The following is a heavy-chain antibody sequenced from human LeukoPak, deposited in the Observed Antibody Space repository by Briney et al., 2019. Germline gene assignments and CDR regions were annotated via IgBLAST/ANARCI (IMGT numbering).Heavy chain of an antibody. J-gene: IGHJ4*02. Sequence: GGSLRLSCAASGFTFSSYTMSWVRQAPGKGLEWVSTITTSDGNTYYADSVKGRFTVSRDNSKNTLFLQMSSLRAEDTAVYYCAKDGGLWVSAHWGDSWGRGTLVTVSS. CDR2: ITTSDGNT. V-gene: IGHV3-23*01. CDR3: AKDGGLWVSAHWGDS. D-gene: IGHD7-27*01. CDR1: GFTFSSYT.